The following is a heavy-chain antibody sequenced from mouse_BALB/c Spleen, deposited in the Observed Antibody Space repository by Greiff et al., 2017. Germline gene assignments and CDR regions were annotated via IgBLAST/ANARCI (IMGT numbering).Heavy chain of an antibody. CDR3: ARSDYYGSYWYFDV. Sequence: VQLKESGAELVRPGTSVKVSCKASGYAFTNYLIEWVKQRPGQGLEWIGVINPGSGGTNYNEKFKGKATLTADKSSSTAYMQLSSLTSDDSAVYFCARSDYYGSYWYFDVWGAGTTVTVSS. D-gene: IGHD1-1*01. CDR2: INPGSGGT. CDR1: GYAFTNYL. J-gene: IGHJ1*01. V-gene: IGHV1-54*01.